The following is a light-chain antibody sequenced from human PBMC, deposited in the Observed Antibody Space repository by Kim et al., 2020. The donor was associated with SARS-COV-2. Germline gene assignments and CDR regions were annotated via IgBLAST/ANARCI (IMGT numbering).Light chain of an antibody. CDR1: QSVSSN. CDR2: FAS. CDR3: QQYNNWPSLT. Sequence: EIMMTQSPATLSVSPGERATLSCRASQSVSSNLAWYQQKPGQAPRLLIYFASTRATGTPARFSGSGAGTEFTLTISSLQSEDFAVYYCQQYNNWPSLTFGGGTKVDIK. V-gene: IGKV3-15*01. J-gene: IGKJ4*01.